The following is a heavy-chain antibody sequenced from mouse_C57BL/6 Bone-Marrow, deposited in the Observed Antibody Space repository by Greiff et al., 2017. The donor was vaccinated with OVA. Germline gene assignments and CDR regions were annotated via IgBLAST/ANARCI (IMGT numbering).Heavy chain of an antibody. CDR1: GYTFTSYW. J-gene: IGHJ2*01. CDR3: ARFRDKNGNYPYYFDY. D-gene: IGHD2-1*01. V-gene: IGHV1-52*01. CDR2: IDPSDSET. Sequence: QVQLQQPGAELVRPGSSVKLSCKASGYTFTSYWMHWVKQRPIQGLEWIGNIDPSDSETHYNQKFKDKATLTVDKSSSTAYMQLGSLTSEDSAVYYCARFRDKNGNYPYYFDYWGQGTTLTVSS.